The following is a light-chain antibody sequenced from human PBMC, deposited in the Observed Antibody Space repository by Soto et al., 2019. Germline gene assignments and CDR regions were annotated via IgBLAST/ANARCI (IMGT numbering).Light chain of an antibody. CDR1: QSVSSSY. J-gene: IGKJ1*01. Sequence: EIVLTQSPGTLSLSPGERATLSCRASQSVSSSYLAWYQQKPGQAPRLLIYGASSRATGIPDRLSGSGSGTDLTVIFSRQEPEGFGVYYCLQYGSSPRTFGQGNKVEIK. CDR2: GAS. V-gene: IGKV3-20*01. CDR3: LQYGSSPRT.